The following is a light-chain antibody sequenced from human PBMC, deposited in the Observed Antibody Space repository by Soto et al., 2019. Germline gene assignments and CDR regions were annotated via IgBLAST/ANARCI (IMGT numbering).Light chain of an antibody. CDR2: DAS. J-gene: IGKJ5*01. V-gene: IGKV3D-20*02. CDR1: QRISSNS. Sequence: EIVLTQSPGTLSLSPGERATLSCRASQRISSNSLAWYQQKPGQAPRLLIYDASNRATGIPDRFSGSGSGTDFTLTISRLEPEDFAVYYCQQRSNWPITFGQGTRLEIK. CDR3: QQRSNWPIT.